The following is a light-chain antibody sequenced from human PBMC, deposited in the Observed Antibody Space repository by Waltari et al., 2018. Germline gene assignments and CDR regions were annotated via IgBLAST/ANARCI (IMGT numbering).Light chain of an antibody. CDR2: AAS. CDR3: QQSYTTPYT. J-gene: IGKJ2*01. Sequence: DIQMTQSPSSLSASVGDRVTITCRASKSISNYLNWYQQKPGKAPKLLIFAASSLQSGVPSRFSGSGSGTDFTLTISSLQPEHFATYYCQQSYTTPYTFGQGTKLEI. V-gene: IGKV1-39*01. CDR1: KSISNY.